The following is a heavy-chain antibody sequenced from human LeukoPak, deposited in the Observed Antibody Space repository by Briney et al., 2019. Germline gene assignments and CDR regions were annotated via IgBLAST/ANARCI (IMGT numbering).Heavy chain of an antibody. V-gene: IGHV3-21*01. J-gene: IGHJ4*02. CDR1: GFTFSSYS. D-gene: IGHD6-6*01. Sequence: PGGSLRLSCAASGFTFSSYSMNWVRQAPGKVLEWVSSISSSISYIYYADSVKGRFTISRDNAKNSLYLQMNRLRAEDTAVYYCARVVAARGFDYWGQGTLVTVSS. CDR3: ARVVAARGFDY. CDR2: ISSSISYI.